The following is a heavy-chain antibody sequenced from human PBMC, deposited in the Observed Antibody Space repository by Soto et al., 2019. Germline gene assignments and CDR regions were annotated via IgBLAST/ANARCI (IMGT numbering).Heavy chain of an antibody. J-gene: IGHJ4*02. D-gene: IGHD4-17*01. CDR3: AKSWRHWSSMMTTVTMVDY. V-gene: IGHV3-23*01. Sequence: GRSLRLSCAVSGFTFSSYAMSWVSQDPGKGLEWVSAISGSGGSTYYADSVKGRFTISRDNSKNTLYLQMNSLRAEDTAVYYCAKSWRHWSSMMTTVTMVDYWGQGTLVTVPS. CDR1: GFTFSSYA. CDR2: ISGSGGST.